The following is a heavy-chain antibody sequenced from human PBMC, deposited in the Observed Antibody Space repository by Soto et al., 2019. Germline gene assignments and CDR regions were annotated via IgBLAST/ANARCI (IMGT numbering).Heavy chain of an antibody. D-gene: IGHD4-4*01. CDR3: AKDGATDYYYYYGMDV. V-gene: IGHV3-23*01. J-gene: IGHJ6*02. CDR1: GFTFSSYA. CDR2: ISGSGGST. Sequence: EVQLLESGGGLVQPGGSLRLSCAASGFTFSSYAMSWVRQAPGKGLEWVSAISGSGGSTYYADSVKGRFTISRDNSKNTLYLQMNSLRAEDTAVYYCAKDGATDYYYYYGMDVWGQGTTVTVSS.